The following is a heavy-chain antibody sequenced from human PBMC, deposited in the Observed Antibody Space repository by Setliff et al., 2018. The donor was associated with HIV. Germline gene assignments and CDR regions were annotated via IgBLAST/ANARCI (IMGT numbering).Heavy chain of an antibody. Sequence: SCAASGFTFSSYAMSWVRQAPERGLEWVSAISGSGGNTYYADSVKGRFTISRDNAKNSLYLQMNRLRVEDTAVYYCVRGPQFRPHWGQGTLVTVSS. V-gene: IGHV3-23*01. CDR1: GFTFSSYA. J-gene: IGHJ4*02. CDR2: ISGSGGNT. CDR3: VRGPQFRPH.